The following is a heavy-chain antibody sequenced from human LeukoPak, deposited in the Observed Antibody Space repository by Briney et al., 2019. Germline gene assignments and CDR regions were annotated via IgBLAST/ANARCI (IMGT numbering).Heavy chain of an antibody. CDR3: ARNSYSYGYLTGYYFDF. V-gene: IGHV4-34*01. CDR2: ISHSGST. J-gene: IGHJ4*02. Sequence: RSSETLSLTCAFYGGSFSGYYWSWIRQSPGKGLEWIGEISHSGSTNYNPSLKSRVTVSVDTSKNQFSLNLSSVTAADTAVYYCARNSYSYGYLTGYYFDFWGQGTLVTVSS. CDR1: GGSFSGYY. D-gene: IGHD5-18*01.